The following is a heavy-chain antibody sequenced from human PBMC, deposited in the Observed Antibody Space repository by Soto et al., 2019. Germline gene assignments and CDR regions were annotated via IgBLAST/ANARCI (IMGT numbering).Heavy chain of an antibody. Sequence: EVQLVESGGGLIQPGGSLRLSCAASGFTVSSNYMSWVRQAPGKGLEWVSVIYSGGSTYYADSVKGRFTISRDNSKTTLYLQRTTLRAEDTPFYYLAYGGTVPFFSWGRGPWSPSPQ. D-gene: IGHD1-1*01. J-gene: IGHJ5*02. CDR1: GFTVSSNY. CDR2: IYSGGST. V-gene: IGHV3-53*01. CDR3: AYGGTVPFFS.